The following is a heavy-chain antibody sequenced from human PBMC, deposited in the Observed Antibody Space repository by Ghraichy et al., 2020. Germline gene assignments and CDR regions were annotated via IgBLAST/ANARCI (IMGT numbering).Heavy chain of an antibody. D-gene: IGHD3-3*02. CDR2: INPNSGGT. CDR1: GYTFTGYY. Sequence: ASVKVSCKASGYTFTGYYMHWVRQAPGQGLEWMGWINPNSGGTNYAQKFQGRVTMTRDTSISTAYMELSRLRSDDTAVYYCARGSNPPPYLEWLPYFDYWGQGTLVTVSS. V-gene: IGHV1-2*02. J-gene: IGHJ4*02. CDR3: ARGSNPPPYLEWLPYFDY.